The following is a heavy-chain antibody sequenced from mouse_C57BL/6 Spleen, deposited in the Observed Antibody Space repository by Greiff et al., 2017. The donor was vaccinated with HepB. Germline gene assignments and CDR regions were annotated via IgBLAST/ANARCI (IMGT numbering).Heavy chain of an antibody. J-gene: IGHJ3*01. CDR2: SYPGDGDT. CDR1: GYAFSSSW. D-gene: IGHD2-12*01. Sequence: QVQLKESGPELVKPGASGKISCKASGYAFSSSWRNWVKQRPGKGLERIGRSYPGDGDTNYNGKFKGKATLTADKSYSTAYMQLSSQASEDSVVYVCVKAPVTGGVAYWGQGTVVTVSA. V-gene: IGHV1-82*01. CDR3: VKAPVTGGVAY.